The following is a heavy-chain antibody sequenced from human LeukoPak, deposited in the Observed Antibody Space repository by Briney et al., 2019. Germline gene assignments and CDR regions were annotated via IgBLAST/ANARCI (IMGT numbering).Heavy chain of an antibody. D-gene: IGHD2-2*01. J-gene: IGHJ1*01. CDR1: GFTFSSYG. CDR2: ICYDGSNK. CDR3: ASSCSSTSCYSVRGYFQH. V-gene: IGHV3-33*01. Sequence: GGSLRLSCAASGFTFSSYGMHWVRQAPGKGLEWVAVICYDGSNKYYADSVKGRFTISRDNSKNTLYLQMNSLRAEDTAVYYCASSCSSTSCYSVRGYFQHWGQGTLVTVSS.